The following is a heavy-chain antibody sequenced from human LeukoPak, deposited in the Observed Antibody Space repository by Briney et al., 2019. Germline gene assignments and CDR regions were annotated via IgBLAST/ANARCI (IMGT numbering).Heavy chain of an antibody. CDR2: VSSHGNDG. CDR3: TRDAYNFNDFDY. D-gene: IGHD5-24*01. Sequence: PGRSLRLSCAVSEFTFSHFAMHWVRQAPGKGLEWVAVVSSHGNDGYYADSVKGRFTISRDNSKNTQYLQIDSLRAEDTAIYYCTRDAYNFNDFDYWGQGTLVTVSS. J-gene: IGHJ4*02. V-gene: IGHV3-30*01. CDR1: EFTFSHFA.